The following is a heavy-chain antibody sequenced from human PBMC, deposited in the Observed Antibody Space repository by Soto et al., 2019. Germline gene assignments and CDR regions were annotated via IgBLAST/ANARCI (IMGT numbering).Heavy chain of an antibody. D-gene: IGHD3-3*01. V-gene: IGHV1-8*01. CDR2: MNPNSGNT. Sequence: ASVKVSCKASGYTFTSYDINWVRQATGQGLEWMGWMNPNSGNTGYAQKFQGRVTMTRNTSISTAYMELSSLRSEDTDVYYCARDLGGYDLNPRYYYYYGMDVWGQGTTVTAP. CDR1: GYTFTSYD. J-gene: IGHJ6*02. CDR3: ARDLGGYDLNPRYYYYYGMDV.